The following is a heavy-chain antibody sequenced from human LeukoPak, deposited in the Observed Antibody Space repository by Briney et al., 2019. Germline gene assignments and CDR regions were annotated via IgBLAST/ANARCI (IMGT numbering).Heavy chain of an antibody. CDR1: GGSISSYY. D-gene: IGHD3-3*01. CDR3: ASTYYDFWSGYYSNIDY. CDR2: IYYSGST. Sequence: PSETLSLTCTVSGGSISSYYWSWIRQPPGKGLEWIGYIYYSGSTYYNPSLKSRVTISVDTSKIQFSLKLSSVTAADTAVYYCASTYYDFWSGYYSNIDYWGQGTLVTVSS. V-gene: IGHV4-59*08. J-gene: IGHJ4*02.